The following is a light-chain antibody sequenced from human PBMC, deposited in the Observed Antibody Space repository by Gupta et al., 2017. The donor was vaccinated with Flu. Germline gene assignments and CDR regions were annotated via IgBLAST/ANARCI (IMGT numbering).Light chain of an antibody. Sequence: QTVVTHEPSLTLSPGGTFTLTCASSTGAVTSGDYPIWFQQKPGQAPRALIYSTSNTHSWTPARFSGSPRGGKADLTLAGVQPEDEAEYYCMLSNSGARLFGGGTKLTVL. CDR1: TGAVTSGDY. J-gene: IGLJ3*02. CDR3: MLSNSGARL. CDR2: STS. V-gene: IGLV7-43*01.